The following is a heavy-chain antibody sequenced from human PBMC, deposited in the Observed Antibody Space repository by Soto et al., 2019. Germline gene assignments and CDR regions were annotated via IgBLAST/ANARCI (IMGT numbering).Heavy chain of an antibody. CDR3: ARGLGYYDYVWGSYRRPYFDY. J-gene: IGHJ4*02. Sequence: PSETLSLTCAVYGGSFSGYYWSWIRQPPGKGLEWIGEINHSGSTNYNPSLKSRVTISVDTSKNQFSLKLSSVTAADTAVYYCARGLGYYDYVWGSYRRPYFDYWGQGTLVTVS. D-gene: IGHD3-16*02. CDR2: INHSGST. CDR1: GGSFSGYY. V-gene: IGHV4-34*01.